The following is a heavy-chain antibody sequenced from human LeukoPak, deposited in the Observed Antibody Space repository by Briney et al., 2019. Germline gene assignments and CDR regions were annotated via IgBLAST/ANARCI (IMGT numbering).Heavy chain of an antibody. V-gene: IGHV3-23*01. J-gene: IGHJ6*02. Sequence: GGSLRLSCAASGFGFSTSPMSWVRQPPGKGLEWVSAMNNGPGATFYRDSVRGRFTISRDDSKSTLYLQMNSLRAEDTGTYYCAKTHYDLLDVWGQGTTVTVSS. CDR2: MNNGPGAT. CDR3: AKTHYDLLDV. CDR1: GFGFSTSP. D-gene: IGHD5-12*01.